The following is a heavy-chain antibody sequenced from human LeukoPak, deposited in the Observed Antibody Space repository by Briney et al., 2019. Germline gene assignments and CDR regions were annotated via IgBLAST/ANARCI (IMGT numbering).Heavy chain of an antibody. D-gene: IGHD5-18*01. CDR2: IYYSGST. V-gene: IGHV4-39*01. CDR3: ASIYSYGTRSNY. J-gene: IGHJ4*02. CDR1: GGSISSSSYY. Sequence: PSETLSLTCTVSGGSISSSSYYWGWIRQPPGKGLEWIGSIYYSGSTYYNPSLKSRVTISVDTSNNQFSLKLSSVTAADTAVYYCASIYSYGTRSNYWGQGTLVTVSS.